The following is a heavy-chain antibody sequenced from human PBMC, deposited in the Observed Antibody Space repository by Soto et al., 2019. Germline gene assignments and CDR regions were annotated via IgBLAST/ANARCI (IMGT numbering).Heavy chain of an antibody. Sequence: DVQLVESGGGLVQPGRSLRLSCAASGFTFDDYAMHWVRQAPGKGLEWVSGISWNSGSIGYADSVKGRFTISRDNAKNSLYLQMNSLRAEDTALYYCAKALTSGWDHDAFDIWGQGTMVTVSS. J-gene: IGHJ3*02. D-gene: IGHD6-19*01. CDR2: ISWNSGSI. CDR1: GFTFDDYA. V-gene: IGHV3-9*01. CDR3: AKALTSGWDHDAFDI.